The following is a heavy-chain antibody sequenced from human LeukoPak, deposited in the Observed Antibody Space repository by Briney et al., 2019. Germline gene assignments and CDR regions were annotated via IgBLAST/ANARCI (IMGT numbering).Heavy chain of an antibody. V-gene: IGHV4-4*07. CDR1: RGSTNSYY. CDR2: IYSSGST. J-gene: IGHJ4*02. CDR3: ARVKASSTSWTFDQ. Sequence: SETLSLTCSVSRGSTNSYYWSWIRQSGGKGLEWIGRIYSSGSTVYNPSLNSRPTMSIDTSKNQFSLTLKSVTATDTAVYYCARVKASSTSWTFDQWGQGALVTVSS. D-gene: IGHD2-2*01.